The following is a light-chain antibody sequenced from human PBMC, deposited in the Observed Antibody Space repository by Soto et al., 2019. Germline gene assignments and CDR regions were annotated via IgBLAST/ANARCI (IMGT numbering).Light chain of an antibody. CDR3: QQYGSSPWTT. V-gene: IGKV3-20*01. Sequence: EIVLTQSPGTLSLSPGERATLSCRASQSVSSSYLAWYQQKPGQAPRLLTYGASSRATGIPDRFSGSGSGTDFILTISRLEPEDFAVYYCQQYGSSPWTTFGQGTRLEIK. CDR1: QSVSSSY. J-gene: IGKJ5*01. CDR2: GAS.